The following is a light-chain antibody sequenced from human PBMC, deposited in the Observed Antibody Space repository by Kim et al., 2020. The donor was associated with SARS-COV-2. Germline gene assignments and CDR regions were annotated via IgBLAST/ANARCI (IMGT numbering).Light chain of an antibody. CDR3: AAWDDSLNGPGYV. CDR1: CSNIGSNA. V-gene: IGLV1-44*01. CDR2: SNN. Sequence: VTISCSGSCSNIGSNAVNWYQQLPGTAPKLLIYSNNQRPSGVPDRFSGSKSGTSASLAISGLQSEDEADYYCAAWDDSLNGPGYVFGTGTKVTVL. J-gene: IGLJ1*01.